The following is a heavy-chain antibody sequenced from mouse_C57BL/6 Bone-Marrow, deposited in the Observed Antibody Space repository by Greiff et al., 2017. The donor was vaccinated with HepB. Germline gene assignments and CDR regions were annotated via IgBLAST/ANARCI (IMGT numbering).Heavy chain of an antibody. CDR2: IYPGDGDT. J-gene: IGHJ2*01. Sequence: QVQLQQSGPELVKPGASVKISCKASGYAFSSSWMNWVKQRPGKGLEWIGRIYPGDGDTNYNGKFKGKATLTADKSASTAHMPLSSLTSEDSAVYFCAVYGNYDYWGQGTTLTVSS. V-gene: IGHV1-82*01. D-gene: IGHD2-1*01. CDR3: AVYGNYDY. CDR1: GYAFSSSW.